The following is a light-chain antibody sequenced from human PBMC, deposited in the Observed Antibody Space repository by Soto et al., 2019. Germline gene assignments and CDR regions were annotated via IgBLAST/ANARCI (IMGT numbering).Light chain of an antibody. CDR3: CSYTGSSTS. Sequence: QSALTQPASVSGSPGQSITMSCAGASRDVGSYNLVSWNQQYPGKAPKLIIYEGNKRPSGVSNRFSGSGSGNTASLTISGLQAEDAADYYCCSYTGSSTSFGGGTKVTVL. J-gene: IGLJ3*02. V-gene: IGLV2-23*01. CDR1: SRDVGSYNL. CDR2: EGN.